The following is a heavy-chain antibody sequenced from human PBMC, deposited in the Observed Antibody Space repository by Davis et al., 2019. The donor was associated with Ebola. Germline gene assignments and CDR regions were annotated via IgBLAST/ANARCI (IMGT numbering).Heavy chain of an antibody. V-gene: IGHV3-23*03. CDR3: AKDTSNIWFDI. J-gene: IGHJ3*02. Sequence: GESLKISCAASGFTFSSYWMSWVRQAPGKGLEWVSVIYRDGRTYHADSVKGRFTISRDNSKNTLYLQMNGLRVEDTAIYYCAKDTSNIWFDIWGQGTNVTVSS. D-gene: IGHD1-26*01. CDR1: GFTFSSYW. CDR2: IYRDGRT.